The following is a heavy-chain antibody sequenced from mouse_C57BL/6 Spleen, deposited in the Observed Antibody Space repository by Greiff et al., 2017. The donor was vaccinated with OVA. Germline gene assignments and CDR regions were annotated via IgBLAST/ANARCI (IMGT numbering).Heavy chain of an antibody. CDR3: SREMEGSNYFDY. CDR2: IYPGDGDT. J-gene: IGHJ2*01. D-gene: IGHD2-3*01. V-gene: IGHV1-80*01. CDR1: GYAFSSYW. Sequence: QVQLKESGAELVKPGASVKISCKASGYAFSSYWMNWVKQRPGKGLEWIGQIYPGDGDTNYNGKFKGKATLTADKSSSTASMQLSSLTSEDSAVYFFSREMEGSNYFDYWGQGTTLTVSS.